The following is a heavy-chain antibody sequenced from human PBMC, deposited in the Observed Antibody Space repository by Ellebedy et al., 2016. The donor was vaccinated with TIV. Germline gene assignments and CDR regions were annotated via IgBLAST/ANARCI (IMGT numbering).Heavy chain of an antibody. D-gene: IGHD1/OR15-1a*01. V-gene: IGHV3-30-3*01. CDR2: ISYDGSNS. CDR1: GFTFSNYA. J-gene: IGHJ6*02. CDR3: ARHPSPAPGVGTLYGMDV. Sequence: GGSLRLSCVASGFTFSNYAMHWVRQAPGKGLEWVAVISYDGSNSHYADSVKGRFTISRDNSKNTQYLQMNSLRAEDTAVYYCARHPSPAPGVGTLYGMDVWGPGTTVTVSS.